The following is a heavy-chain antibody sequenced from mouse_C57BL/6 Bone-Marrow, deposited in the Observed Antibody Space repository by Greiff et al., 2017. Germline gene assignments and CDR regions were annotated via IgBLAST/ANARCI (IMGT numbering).Heavy chain of an antibody. CDR2: IYIGNGYT. Sequence: EVKLVESGAELVRPGSSVKMSCKTSGYTFTSYGINWVKQRPGQGLEWIGYIYIGNGYTEYNEKFKGKATLTSDTSSSTAYMQLSSLTSEDSAIYFCASHYYGSSYPLGYWGQGTTLTVSS. V-gene: IGHV1-58*01. CDR1: GYTFTSYG. CDR3: ASHYYGSSYPLGY. J-gene: IGHJ2*01. D-gene: IGHD1-1*01.